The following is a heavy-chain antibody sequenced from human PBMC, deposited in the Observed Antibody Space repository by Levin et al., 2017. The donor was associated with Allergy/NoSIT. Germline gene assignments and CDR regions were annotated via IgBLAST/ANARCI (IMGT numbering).Heavy chain of an antibody. J-gene: IGHJ3*01. CDR2: ISYDGSGE. V-gene: IGHV3-33*01. CDR1: GVAFSDYG. D-gene: IGHD3-3*01. Sequence: GGSLRLSCVASGVAFSDYGMHWLRQAPDKGLEWVAVISYDGSGENYAESVKGRFTISRDNSKDTLYLQMNSLRAEDTAVYYCARDDTVCGAVDALDVWGQGTMVTVSS. CDR3: ARDDTVCGAVDALDV.